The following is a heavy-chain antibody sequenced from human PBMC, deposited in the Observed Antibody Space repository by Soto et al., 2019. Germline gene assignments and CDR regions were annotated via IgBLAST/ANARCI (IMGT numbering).Heavy chain of an antibody. V-gene: IGHV3-15*01. J-gene: IGHJ4*02. Sequence: PGGSLRLSCAASGFTFSNAWMSWVRQAPGKGLEWVGRIKSKTDGGTTDYAAPVKGRFTISRDDSKNTLYLQMNSLKTEDTAVYYCTTHVLRYFDWLPRAVGYFDYWGQGTLVTVSS. CDR1: GFTFSNAW. CDR3: TTHVLRYFDWLPRAVGYFDY. D-gene: IGHD3-9*01. CDR2: IKSKTDGGTT.